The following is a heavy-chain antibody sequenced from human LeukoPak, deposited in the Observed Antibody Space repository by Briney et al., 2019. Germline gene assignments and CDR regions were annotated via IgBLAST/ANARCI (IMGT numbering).Heavy chain of an antibody. J-gene: IGHJ4*02. CDR3: ASGDYSYY. D-gene: IGHD4-11*01. CDR1: GGSFSGYY. Sequence: SETLSLTCAVYGGSFSGYYWSWIRQPPGKGLEWIGEINHSGSTNYNPSLKSRVTISVDTSKNQFSLKLSSVTAADTAVYYCASGDYSYYWGQGTLVTVSS. CDR2: INHSGST. V-gene: IGHV4-34*01.